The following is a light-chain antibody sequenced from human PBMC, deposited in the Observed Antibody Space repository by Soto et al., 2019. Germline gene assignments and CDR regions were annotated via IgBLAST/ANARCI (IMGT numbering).Light chain of an antibody. CDR3: SSYTSISTRV. J-gene: IGLJ3*02. CDR2: EVS. V-gene: IGLV2-14*01. CDR1: SSDVGGYNY. Sequence: QSALTQPASVSGSPGRSITISCTGTSSDVGGYNYVSWYQQHPGKAPKLMIYEVSNRPSGVSNRFSGSKSGNTASLTISGLQAEDEADYYCSSYTSISTRVFGGGTQLTVL.